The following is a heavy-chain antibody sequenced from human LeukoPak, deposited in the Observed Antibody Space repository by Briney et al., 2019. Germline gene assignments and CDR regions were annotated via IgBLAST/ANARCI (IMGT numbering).Heavy chain of an antibody. J-gene: IGHJ4*02. CDR2: IYYSGST. D-gene: IGHD3-22*01. Sequence: SETLSLTCSVSGGSINSYYWSWIRQPPGKGLEWIGYIYYSGSTNYNPSLKSRVTISVNTSKNQFSLKLSSVTAADTAVYYCARDPDYYDSSVFGYWGQGTLVTVSS. CDR3: ARDPDYYDSSVFGY. CDR1: GGSINSYY. V-gene: IGHV4-59*01.